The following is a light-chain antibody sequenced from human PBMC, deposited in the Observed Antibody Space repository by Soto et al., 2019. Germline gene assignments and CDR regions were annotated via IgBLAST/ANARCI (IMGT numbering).Light chain of an antibody. V-gene: IGLV1-44*01. CDR2: NNN. Sequence: QSVLTQPPSASGTPGQRVTISCSGSTSNIGSKTVSWYQQLPGSAPRVLIYNNNERPSGVPDRFSGSKSGTSASLAISGLQSEDEADYYCATWDDSLTAVFGGGTKVTVL. CDR3: ATWDDSLTAV. CDR1: TSNIGSKT. J-gene: IGLJ2*01.